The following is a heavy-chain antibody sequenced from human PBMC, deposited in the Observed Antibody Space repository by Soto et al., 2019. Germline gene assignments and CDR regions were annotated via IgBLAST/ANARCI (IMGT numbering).Heavy chain of an antibody. CDR3: ARDRDTAPPYFDY. D-gene: IGHD5-18*01. J-gene: IGHJ4*02. CDR2: ISSSSSYI. Sequence: GSLRLSCAASGFTFSSYSMNWVRQAPGKGLEWVSSISSSSSYIYYADSVKGRFTISRDNAKNSLYLQMNSLRAEDTAVYYCARDRDTAPPYFDYWGQGTLVTVSS. CDR1: GFTFSSYS. V-gene: IGHV3-21*01.